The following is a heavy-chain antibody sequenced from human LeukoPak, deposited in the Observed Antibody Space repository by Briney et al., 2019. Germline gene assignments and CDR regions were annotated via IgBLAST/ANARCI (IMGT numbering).Heavy chain of an antibody. J-gene: IGHJ4*02. CDR1: GFTFSSYA. CDR2: ISGSGGST. V-gene: IGHV3-23*01. Sequence: VGSLRLSCAASGFTFSSYAMSWVRQAPGKGLEWVSAISGSGGSTYYADSVKGRFTISRDNSKNTLYLQMNSLRAEDTAVYYCAKDPGSSWYLGYWGQGTLVTVSS. D-gene: IGHD6-13*01. CDR3: AKDPGSSWYLGY.